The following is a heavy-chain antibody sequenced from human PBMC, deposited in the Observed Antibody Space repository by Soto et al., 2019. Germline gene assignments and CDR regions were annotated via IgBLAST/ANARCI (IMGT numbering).Heavy chain of an antibody. Sequence: QLQLQESRPGLVKPSETLSLTCTVSGGSISSSSYYWGWIRQPPGKGLEWIGSIYYSGSTYYNPPLKSRVTISVDTSKDQFSLKLSSVTAADTAVYSCARQPAYFGVLYFQHGGQGTLVTVSS. J-gene: IGHJ1*01. CDR2: IYYSGST. CDR1: GGSISSSSYY. D-gene: IGHD3-3*01. CDR3: ARQPAYFGVLYFQH. V-gene: IGHV4-39*01.